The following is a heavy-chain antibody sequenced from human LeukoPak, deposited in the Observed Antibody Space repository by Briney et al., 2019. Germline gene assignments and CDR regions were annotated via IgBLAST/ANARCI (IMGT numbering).Heavy chain of an antibody. V-gene: IGHV3-30*02. CDR3: AKALRSGSYYFDY. CDR1: GFTFSSYG. CDR2: IRYDGSNK. J-gene: IGHJ4*02. D-gene: IGHD1-26*01. Sequence: PGGSLRLSCAASGFTFSSYGMHWVRQAPGKGLEWVAFIRYDGSNKYYADSVKGRFTISRDNSKNTLYLQMNSLRAEDTAVYYCAKALRSGSYYFDYWGQGTLVTVSS.